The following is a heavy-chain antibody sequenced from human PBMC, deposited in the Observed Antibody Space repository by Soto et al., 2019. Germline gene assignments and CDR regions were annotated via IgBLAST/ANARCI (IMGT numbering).Heavy chain of an antibody. CDR3: ARQDGSSWYYFDY. CDR2: IYPGDSDT. Sequence: GESLKISCKGSGYSFTSYWIGWVRQMPGKGLEWMGIIYPGDSDTRYSPSFQGQVTISADKSISTAYLQWGSLQAADTAMYYCARQDGSSWYYFDYWGQGTLVTVSS. D-gene: IGHD6-13*01. CDR1: GYSFTSYW. V-gene: IGHV5-51*01. J-gene: IGHJ4*02.